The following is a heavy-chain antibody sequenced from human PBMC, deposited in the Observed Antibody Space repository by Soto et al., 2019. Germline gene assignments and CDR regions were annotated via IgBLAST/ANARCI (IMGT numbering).Heavy chain of an antibody. Sequence: EVQLVEAGGGLVKPGVSLRLSCAASGFTFSNAWINWVRQAPVKGLEWVGRIKSKTDGGTTDYAEPVKGRFTISRDDSNNMVYLQMNSLKIEDTAVYYCTTDSYSTIIIVRFDYWGHGTLVTVSS. CDR3: TTDSYSTIIIVRFDY. CDR2: IKSKTDGGTT. V-gene: IGHV3-15*07. J-gene: IGHJ4*01. CDR1: GFTFSNAW. D-gene: IGHD3-22*01.